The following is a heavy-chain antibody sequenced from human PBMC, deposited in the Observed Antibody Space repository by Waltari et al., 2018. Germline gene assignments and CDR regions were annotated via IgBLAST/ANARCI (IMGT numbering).Heavy chain of an antibody. CDR1: GGSINRDSHR. J-gene: IGHJ4*02. D-gene: IGHD2-15*01. V-gene: IGHV4-30-4*08. Sequence: QVQLQESGPGLVKPSETLSLTCTVSGGSINRDSHRWNWIRQPPGKGPEWIAYIYYGGTTYYNPSLKSRLSISVDTSNNHFSLRLSSVTAADTAVYYCARGLYGGNFFNSWGQGTLVTVSS. CDR3: ARGLYGGNFFNS. CDR2: IYYGGTT.